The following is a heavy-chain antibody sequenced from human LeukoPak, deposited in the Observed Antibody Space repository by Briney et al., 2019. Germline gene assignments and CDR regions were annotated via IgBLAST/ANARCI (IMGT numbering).Heavy chain of an antibody. CDR2: ISSSGGST. J-gene: IGHJ3*01. CDR3: AKKRSAMVRGGESFDF. Sequence: TGGSLRLSCAASGFTFSSDAMRWVRQAPGKGLEWVSAISSSGGSTYYADSVRGRFIISRDSSKNTLYLQMSSLRAEDTAVYYCAKKRSAMVRGGESFDFWGQGTMVTVSS. CDR1: GFTFSSDA. V-gene: IGHV3-23*01. D-gene: IGHD3-10*01.